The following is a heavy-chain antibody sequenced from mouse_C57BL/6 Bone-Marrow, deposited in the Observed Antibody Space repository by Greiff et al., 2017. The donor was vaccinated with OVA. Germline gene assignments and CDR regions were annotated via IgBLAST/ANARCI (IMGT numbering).Heavy chain of an antibody. CDR3: TRELTGYYFDY. CDR2: IYPGNSDT. V-gene: IGHV1-5*01. J-gene: IGHJ2*01. CDR1: GYTFTSYW. Sequence: VQLQQPGAELVKPGASVKLSCKASGYTFTSYWMHWVKQRPGQGLEWIGAIYPGNSDTSYNQKFKGKAKLTAVTSASTAYMELSSLTNEDSAVYYCTRELTGYYFDYWGQGTTLTVSS. D-gene: IGHD4-1*01.